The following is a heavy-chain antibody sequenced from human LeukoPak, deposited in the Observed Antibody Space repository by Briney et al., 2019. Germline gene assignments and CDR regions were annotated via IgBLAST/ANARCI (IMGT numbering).Heavy chain of an antibody. CDR1: GFTVSSNY. Sequence: PGGSLRLSCAASGFTVSSNYMSWVRQAPGKGLEWVSAISGSGGSTYYADSVKGRFTISRDNSKNTLYLQMNSLRAEDTAVYYCARDSPRSPPAFDIWGQGTMVTVSS. V-gene: IGHV3-23*01. J-gene: IGHJ3*02. CDR2: ISGSGGST. CDR3: ARDSPRSPPAFDI.